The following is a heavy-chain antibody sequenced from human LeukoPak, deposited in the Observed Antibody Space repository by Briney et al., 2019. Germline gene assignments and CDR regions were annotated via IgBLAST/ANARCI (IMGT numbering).Heavy chain of an antibody. V-gene: IGHV3-7*01. Sequence: GGSLRLSCAASGFTFSSYWMSWVRQAPGKGLEWVANIKQDGSEKYYVDSVKGRFTISRDNAKNSLYLQMNSLRAEDTAVYYCARGYSSGYSWSYYFDYWGQGTLVTVSS. CDR2: IKQDGSEK. J-gene: IGHJ4*02. D-gene: IGHD3-22*01. CDR1: GFTFSSYW. CDR3: ARGYSSGYSWSYYFDY.